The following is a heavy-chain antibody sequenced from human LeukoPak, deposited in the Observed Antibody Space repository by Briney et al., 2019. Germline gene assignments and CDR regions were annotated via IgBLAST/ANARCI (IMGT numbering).Heavy chain of an antibody. D-gene: IGHD6-19*01. J-gene: IGHJ4*02. CDR3: ARRSGIAVAGAFDY. Sequence: GGSLRLSCAASGFTFSSYEMNWVRQAPGKGLEWVSYISSSGSTIYYADSVKGRFTISRDNAKNTLYLQMNSLRAEDTAVYYCARRSGIAVAGAFDYWGQGTLVTVSS. CDR1: GFTFSSYE. CDR2: ISSSGSTI. V-gene: IGHV3-48*03.